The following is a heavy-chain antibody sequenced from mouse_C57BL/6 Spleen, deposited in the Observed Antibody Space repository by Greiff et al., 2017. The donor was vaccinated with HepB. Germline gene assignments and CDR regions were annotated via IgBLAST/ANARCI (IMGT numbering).Heavy chain of an antibody. J-gene: IGHJ3*01. V-gene: IGHV1-72*01. Sequence: QVQLKQPGAELVKPGASVKLSCKASGYTFTSYWMHWVKQRPGRGLEWIGRIDPNSGGTKYNEKFKSKATLTVDKPSSTAYMQLSSLTSEDSAVYYCAREVYYGSSPWFAYWGQGTLVTVSA. CDR3: AREVYYGSSPWFAY. CDR1: GYTFTSYW. D-gene: IGHD1-1*01. CDR2: IDPNSGGT.